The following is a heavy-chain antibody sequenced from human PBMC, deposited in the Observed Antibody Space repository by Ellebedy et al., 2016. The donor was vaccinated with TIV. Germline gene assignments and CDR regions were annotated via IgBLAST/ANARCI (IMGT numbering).Heavy chain of an antibody. CDR3: ARATSYYDILTGLDY. Sequence: GESLKISCAASGFTFRNYAMHWVRQAPGKGLEWVAVISYDGSNKYYGDSVKGRFTISRDNAKNTLYFQMNSLKTEDTAVYYCARATSYYDILTGLDYWGQGALVTVSS. CDR2: ISYDGSNK. J-gene: IGHJ4*02. D-gene: IGHD3-9*01. V-gene: IGHV3-30*01. CDR1: GFTFRNYA.